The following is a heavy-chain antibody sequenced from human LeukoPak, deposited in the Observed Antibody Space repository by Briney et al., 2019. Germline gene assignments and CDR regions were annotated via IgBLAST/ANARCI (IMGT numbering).Heavy chain of an antibody. D-gene: IGHD5-18*01. Sequence: ASVKVSCKASGYTFTSYGISWVRQAPGQGLEWMGIISPSGGSTSYAQKFQGRVTMTRDTSTSTVYMELSSLRSEDTAVYYCARAAARGYSYGLDYWGQGTLVTVSS. CDR2: ISPSGGST. J-gene: IGHJ4*02. V-gene: IGHV1-46*01. CDR1: GYTFTSYG. CDR3: ARAAARGYSYGLDY.